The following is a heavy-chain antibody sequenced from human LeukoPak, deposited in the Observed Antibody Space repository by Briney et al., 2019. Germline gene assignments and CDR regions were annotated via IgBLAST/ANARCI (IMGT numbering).Heavy chain of an antibody. V-gene: IGHV1-18*04. CDR1: GYTFTGHY. CDR2: ISTYSDNT. Sequence: GASVKVSCKASGYTFTGHYIHWVRQAPGQGLEWMGWISTYSDNTNYAQNLQGRVTMTTDTSTSTAYMELRSLRSDDTAVYYCARVYYGSGSSFWFDPWGQGTLVTVSS. D-gene: IGHD3-10*01. J-gene: IGHJ5*02. CDR3: ARVYYGSGSSFWFDP.